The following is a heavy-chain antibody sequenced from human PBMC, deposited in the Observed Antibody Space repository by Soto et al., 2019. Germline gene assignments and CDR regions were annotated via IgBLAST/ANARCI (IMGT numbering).Heavy chain of an antibody. V-gene: IGHV1-8*01. CDR2: MNPNRGKT. J-gene: IGHJ3*02. D-gene: IGHD1-26*01. CDR3: ATERWEDAFDI. Sequence: ASVKVSCKASGYTFTSYDITWVRQAPGQGLEWKGWMNPNRGKTGYAQKIQGRVTMTRKTSIGTAYIKMSSLRNKVTAVYYCATERWEDAFDIWGQGTMVTVSS. CDR1: GYTFTSYD.